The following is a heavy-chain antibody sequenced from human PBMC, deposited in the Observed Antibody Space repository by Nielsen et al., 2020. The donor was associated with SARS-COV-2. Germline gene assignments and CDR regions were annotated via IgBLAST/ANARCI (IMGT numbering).Heavy chain of an antibody. V-gene: IGHV3-74*01. CDR2: INPSGSGT. J-gene: IGHJ6*04. CDR1: GFTFSSTW. CDR3: AGGADFWSGTQKYYMDV. Sequence: GESLKISCSASGFTFSSTWMDWVRQAPGQGLVWVSRINPSGSGTAYADSVKGRFAVSRDNAENTVVLQIHSLRVEDTAVYYCAGGADFWSGTQKYYMDVWGKGTTVTVPS. D-gene: IGHD3-3*01.